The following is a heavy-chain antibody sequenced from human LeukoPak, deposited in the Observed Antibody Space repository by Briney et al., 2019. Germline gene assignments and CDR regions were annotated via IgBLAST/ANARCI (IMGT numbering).Heavy chain of an antibody. CDR1: GGSISSSSFY. CDR2: IYYSGST. J-gene: IGHJ5*02. D-gene: IGHD2-2*01. CDR3: ARLGSEYQLFRYNWFDP. Sequence: PSETLSLTCTVSGGSISSSSFYWGWIRQPPGKGLEWIGSIYYSGSTYYNPSLKSRVTISVDTSKNQFSLKLSSVTAADTAVYYCARLGSEYQLFRYNWFDPWGQGTLVTVSS. V-gene: IGHV4-39*01.